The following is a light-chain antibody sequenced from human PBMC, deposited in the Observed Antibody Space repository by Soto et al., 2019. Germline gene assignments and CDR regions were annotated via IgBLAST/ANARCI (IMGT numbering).Light chain of an antibody. Sequence: DIQMTQSPTSLSASVGDRVTITCRASQGIRNFVAWYQQKPGKAPKLLIYAESTLQSGVPSRFSGSGSGTDVTLTINTLQPEDVATYSCQKYSIVPVFRPGTKVEIK. V-gene: IGKV1-27*01. CDR1: QGIRNF. CDR3: QKYSIVPV. J-gene: IGKJ3*01. CDR2: AES.